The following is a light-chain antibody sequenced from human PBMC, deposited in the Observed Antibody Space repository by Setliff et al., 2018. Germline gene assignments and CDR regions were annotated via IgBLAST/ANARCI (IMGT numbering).Light chain of an antibody. CDR3: SSYTGSNSRV. Sequence: QSVLTQPASVSGSPGQSITISCTGSSSDVGGYNHVSWYQQHPGKAPKLMIYDVGKRPSGVSNRFSGSKSGNTASLTISALQAEDEADYYCSSYTGSNSRVFGTGTKVTVL. CDR1: SSDVGGYNH. V-gene: IGLV2-14*01. J-gene: IGLJ1*01. CDR2: DVG.